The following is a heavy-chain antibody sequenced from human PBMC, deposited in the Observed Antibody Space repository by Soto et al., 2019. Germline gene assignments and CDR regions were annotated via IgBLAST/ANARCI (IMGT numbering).Heavy chain of an antibody. V-gene: IGHV4-4*07. CDR1: GDSISDYY. Sequence: SETLSLTCTVSGDSISDYYWSWIRQPAGKGLEWIGRLYNSGSTKTNPSPRRRVTMSADSSKNQFSLSLRSVTAADTAIYYCARMYNSGFYRPEGDYYFYGMDVWGQGTTVTVSS. CDR2: LYNSGST. J-gene: IGHJ6*02. CDR3: ARMYNSGFYRPEGDYYFYGMDV. D-gene: IGHD6-19*01.